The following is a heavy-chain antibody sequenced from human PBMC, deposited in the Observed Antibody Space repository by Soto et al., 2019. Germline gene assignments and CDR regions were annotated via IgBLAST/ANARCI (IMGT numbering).Heavy chain of an antibody. CDR2: IFYSGST. D-gene: IGHD3-22*01. CDR1: GASISSYS. J-gene: IGHJ4*02. CDR3: ARGRYYFDSRG. V-gene: IGHV4-59*01. Sequence: PSETLSLTCTVSGASISSYSWTWIRQTPGKRLEWIGNIFYSGSTNYNPSLKSRVTMSVDTSKNQFSLKLSSVTAADTAMYYCARGRYYFDSRGWGQGTMVTVS.